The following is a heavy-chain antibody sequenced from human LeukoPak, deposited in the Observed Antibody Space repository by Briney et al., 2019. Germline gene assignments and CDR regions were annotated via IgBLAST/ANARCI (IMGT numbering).Heavy chain of an antibody. Sequence: GGSLRLSCAASGFTFSSYSMNWVRQAPGKGLEWVSSITSSSSYIYYADSVKGRFTISRDNSENTLYLQMNSLRAEDTAVYYCARGEIAAAEIDYWGQGTLVTVSS. J-gene: IGHJ4*02. V-gene: IGHV3-21*01. CDR3: ARGEIAAAEIDY. CDR1: GFTFSSYS. CDR2: ITSSSSYI. D-gene: IGHD6-13*01.